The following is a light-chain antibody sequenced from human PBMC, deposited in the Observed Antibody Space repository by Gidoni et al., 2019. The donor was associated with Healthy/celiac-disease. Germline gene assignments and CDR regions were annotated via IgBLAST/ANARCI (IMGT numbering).Light chain of an antibody. CDR3: QQYDNRPPT. V-gene: IGKV1-33*01. Sequence: DIQMTQSTSSLSASVGDSVSITCQASQDISNYLNWYQQKPGKAPKRLIYDASNLETGVPSRFSGSGSGTDFTFTISSLQPEDIATYYCQQYDNRPPTFGGGTKVEIK. CDR2: DAS. J-gene: IGKJ4*01. CDR1: QDISNY.